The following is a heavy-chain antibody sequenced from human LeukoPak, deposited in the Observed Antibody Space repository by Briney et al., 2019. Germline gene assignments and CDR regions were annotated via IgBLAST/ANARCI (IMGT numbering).Heavy chain of an antibody. CDR2: IYSGGST. D-gene: IGHD4-23*01. CDR3: ARAHYGGNCFDY. CDR1: GFTVSSNY. V-gene: IGHV3-53*01. Sequence: PGGSLRLSCTASGFTVSSNYMVWVRRAPGKGLEWVSIIYSGGSTYYADSVKGRLTISRDNSKNTLYLQMNSLRAEDTAVYYCARAHYGGNCFDYWGQGTLVTVSS. J-gene: IGHJ4*02.